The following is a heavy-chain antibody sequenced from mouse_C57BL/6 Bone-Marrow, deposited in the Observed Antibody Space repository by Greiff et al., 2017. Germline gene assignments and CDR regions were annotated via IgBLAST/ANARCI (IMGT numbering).Heavy chain of an antibody. CDR3: ERDGSSLDWFAY. Sequence: QVQLQQPGAELVMPGASVKLSCKASGYTFTSYWMHWVKQRPGQGLEWIGEIDPSDSYTNYNQKFKGKSTLTVDKSSSTAYMQLSSLTSEDSAVYYCERDGSSLDWFAYWGQGTLVTVSA. J-gene: IGHJ3*01. V-gene: IGHV1-69*01. CDR2: IDPSDSYT. D-gene: IGHD1-1*01. CDR1: GYTFTSYW.